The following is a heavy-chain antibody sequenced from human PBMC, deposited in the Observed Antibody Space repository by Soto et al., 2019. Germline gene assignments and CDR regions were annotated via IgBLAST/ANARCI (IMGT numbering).Heavy chain of an antibody. V-gene: IGHV3-30-3*01. CDR2: ISYDGSNK. J-gene: IGHJ4*02. D-gene: IGHD3-16*01. CDR3: ARDLMTLDPDFDY. CDR1: GFTFSSYA. Sequence: GSLRLSCAASGFTFSSYAMHWVRQAPGKGLEWVAVISYDGSNKYYADSVKGRFTISRDNSKNTLYLQMNSLRAEDTAVYYCARDLMTLDPDFDYWGQGTLVTVSS.